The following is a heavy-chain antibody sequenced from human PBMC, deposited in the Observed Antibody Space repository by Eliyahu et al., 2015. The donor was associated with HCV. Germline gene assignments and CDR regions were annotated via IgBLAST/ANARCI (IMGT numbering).Heavy chain of an antibody. Sequence: ELQLVQSGGGLVQPGGSLRLSCAASGFSVSDYYMSWVRQAPGRGLEWVSLIYSEDTHYADSVQGRFTIFRDDSKNTLYLEMNSLRTGDTAVYFCAKERYLGSFWNTYRTDAFDMWGQGTRVTVSS. CDR2: IYSEDT. D-gene: IGHD3-3*01. CDR3: AKERYLGSFWNTYRTDAFDM. V-gene: IGHV3-53*04. CDR1: GFSVSDYY. J-gene: IGHJ3*02.